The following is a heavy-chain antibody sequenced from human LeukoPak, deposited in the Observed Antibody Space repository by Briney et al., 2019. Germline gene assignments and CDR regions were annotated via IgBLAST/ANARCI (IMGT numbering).Heavy chain of an antibody. CDR1: GFTFSSYA. CDR3: AREGGKNKGYYFRYFQH. CDR2: ISYDGSNK. D-gene: IGHD3-22*01. V-gene: IGHV3-30-3*01. Sequence: GGSLRLSCAAPGFTFSSYAMHWVRQAPGKGLEWVAVISYDGSNKYYADSVKGRFTISRDNSKNTLYLQMNSLRAEDTAVYYCAREGGKNKGYYFRYFQHWGQGTLVTVSS. J-gene: IGHJ1*01.